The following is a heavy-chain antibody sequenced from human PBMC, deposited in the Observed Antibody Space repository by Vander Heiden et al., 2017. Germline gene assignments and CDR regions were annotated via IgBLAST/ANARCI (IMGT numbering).Heavy chain of an antibody. V-gene: IGHV3-30-3*01. Sequence: QVQLVESGGGVVPPGRSLRLSCAASGVTFSRYAMRWVRQAPGKGLEWVAVISYDGSNKYYADSVKGRFTIARDNSKNTLYLQMNSMRAEETAVYYCARDRVVYYDSSGGDNSFFDYWGQGTLVTVSS. CDR1: GVTFSRYA. CDR2: ISYDGSNK. D-gene: IGHD3-22*01. J-gene: IGHJ4*02. CDR3: ARDRVVYYDSSGGDNSFFDY.